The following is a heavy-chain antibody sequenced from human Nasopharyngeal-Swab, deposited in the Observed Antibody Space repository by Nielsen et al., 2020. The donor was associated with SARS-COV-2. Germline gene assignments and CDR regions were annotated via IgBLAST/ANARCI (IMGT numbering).Heavy chain of an antibody. CDR1: GFIFRGSA. CDR2: IGDKDHNYAT. Sequence: GESLKISCAASGFIFRGSATHWVRQASGRGLEWVGRIGDKDHNYATTYVAAVKGRFTISRDDSKNTAFLQMDSLKTEDTALYYCTTDYYFDYWGQGTLVTVSS. J-gene: IGHJ4*02. V-gene: IGHV3-73*01. CDR3: TTDYYFDY.